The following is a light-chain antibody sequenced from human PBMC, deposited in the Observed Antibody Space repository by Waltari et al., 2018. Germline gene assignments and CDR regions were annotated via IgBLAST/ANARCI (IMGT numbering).Light chain of an antibody. CDR1: HGINSD. CDR2: GAS. Sequence: EIVITQSPATLSMSPGEGATLSCRASHGINSDLAWYQHKPGQAPRLLIYGASTRAAGVPARFSGSGSGTEFTLTISSLQSEDFGVYYCQQSKIWPAFGQGTKVEIK. J-gene: IGKJ1*01. CDR3: QQSKIWPA. V-gene: IGKV3-15*01.